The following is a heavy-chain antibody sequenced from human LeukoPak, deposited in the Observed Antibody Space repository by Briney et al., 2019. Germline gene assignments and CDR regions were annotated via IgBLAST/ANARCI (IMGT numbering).Heavy chain of an antibody. J-gene: IGHJ6*04. V-gene: IGHV3-48*03. CDR1: GFTFSSYE. D-gene: IGHD3-10*02. CDR2: ISSSGSTI. CDR3: AKLGITMIGGV. Sequence: GGSLRLSCAASGFTFSSYEMNWVRQAPGKGLEWVSYISSSGSTIYYADSVKGRFTISRDNAKNSLYLQMNSLRAEDTAVYYCAKLGITMIGGVWGKGTTVTISP.